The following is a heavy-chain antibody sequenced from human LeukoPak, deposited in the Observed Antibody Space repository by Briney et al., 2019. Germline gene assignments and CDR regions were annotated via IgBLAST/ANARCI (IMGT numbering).Heavy chain of an antibody. Sequence: GGSLRLSCAASGFTFSSYSMNWVRQAPGKGLEWVSSISSSSSYIYYADSVKGRFTISRDNAKNSLYLQMNSLRAEDTAVYYCARVLGVGRGYCSGGSCELGYWGQGTLVTVSS. CDR3: ARVLGVGRGYCSGGSCELGY. J-gene: IGHJ4*02. CDR1: GFTFSSYS. CDR2: ISSSSSYI. V-gene: IGHV3-21*01. D-gene: IGHD2-15*01.